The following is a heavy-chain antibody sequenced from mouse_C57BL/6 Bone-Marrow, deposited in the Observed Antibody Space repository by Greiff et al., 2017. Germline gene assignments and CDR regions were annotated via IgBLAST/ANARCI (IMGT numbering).Heavy chain of an antibody. CDR3: TRRITTVVATADY. D-gene: IGHD1-1*01. CDR2: IYPGNSDT. J-gene: IGHJ2*01. V-gene: IGHV1-5*01. CDR1: GYTFTSYW. Sequence: EVQLQQSGTVLARPGASVKMSCKTSGYTFTSYWMHWVKQRPGQGLAWIGAIYPGNSDTSYNQKFKGKAKLTAVTSASTAYMDLSVLTNEDSAVYYCTRRITTVVATADYWGQGTTLTVSS.